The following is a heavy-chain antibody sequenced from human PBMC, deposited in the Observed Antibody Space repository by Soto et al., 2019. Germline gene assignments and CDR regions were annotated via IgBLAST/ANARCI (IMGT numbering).Heavy chain of an antibody. V-gene: IGHV4-34*01. CDR2: INHSGST. CDR3: ARGLGSGSYFDY. D-gene: IGHD1-26*01. J-gene: IGHJ4*02. CDR1: GGSFSGYY. Sequence: SETLSLTCAVYGGSFSGYYWSWIRQPPGKGLEWIGEINHSGSTNYNPSLKSRVTISVDTSKNQFSLKLSSVTAADTAVYYCARGLGSGSYFDYWGQGTLVTVS.